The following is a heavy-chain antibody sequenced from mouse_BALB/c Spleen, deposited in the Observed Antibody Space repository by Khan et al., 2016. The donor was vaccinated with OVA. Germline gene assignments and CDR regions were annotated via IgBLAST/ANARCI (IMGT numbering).Heavy chain of an antibody. D-gene: IGHD4-1*01. CDR2: ISSDGDYT. V-gene: IGHV5-6*01. J-gene: IGHJ3*01. CDR3: GSNLTGSFAY. CDR1: GFTFSSYS. Sequence: EVELVESGGDLVKPGGSLKLSCAASGFTFSSYSMSWVRQTPDKRLEWVATISSDGDYTYYPDSVKGRFTISRDNAKNTLYLQMSRLKSEDTAIYYCGSNLTGSFAYWGQGTLVTVSA.